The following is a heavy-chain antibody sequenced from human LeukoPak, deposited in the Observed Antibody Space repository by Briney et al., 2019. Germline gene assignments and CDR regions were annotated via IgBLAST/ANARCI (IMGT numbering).Heavy chain of an antibody. CDR1: GFTFSDYY. V-gene: IGHV3-48*01. CDR3: ARSPDYYDKAAGLDY. J-gene: IGHJ4*02. CDR2: INSSSSTI. Sequence: GGSLRLSCAASGFTFSDYYMNWVRQAPGKGLEWVSYINSSSSTIYYADSVKGRFTISRDNSKNTLYLQMNSLRAEDTAVYYCARSPDYYDKAAGLDYWGQGTLVTVSS. D-gene: IGHD3-22*01.